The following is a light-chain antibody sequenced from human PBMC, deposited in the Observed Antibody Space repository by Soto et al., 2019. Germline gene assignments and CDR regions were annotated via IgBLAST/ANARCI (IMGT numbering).Light chain of an antibody. CDR2: DAS. Sequence: EGVLTQSPGTLSLSPGERATLSCRASQSVSSYLAWYQQKPGQAPRLLIYDASNRATGIPDRFSGSGSGTDFTLTISRLEPEDFAVYYCQQYGSSGTFGQGTKVDIK. V-gene: IGKV3-20*01. CDR1: QSVSSY. J-gene: IGKJ1*01. CDR3: QQYGSSGT.